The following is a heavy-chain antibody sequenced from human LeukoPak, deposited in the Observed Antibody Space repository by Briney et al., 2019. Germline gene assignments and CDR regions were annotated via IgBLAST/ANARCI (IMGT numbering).Heavy chain of an antibody. D-gene: IGHD5-24*01. CDR2: IYYSGNT. V-gene: IGHV4-59*04. CDR3: ATPRDGYNSFDY. J-gene: IGHJ4*02. Sequence: SETLSLTCTVSGGSISSYYWSWIRQPPGKGLEWIGYIYYSGNTYYNPSLKSRVTISVDTSKNQFSLKLSSVTAADTAVYYCATPRDGYNSFDYWGQGTLVTVSS. CDR1: GGSISSYY.